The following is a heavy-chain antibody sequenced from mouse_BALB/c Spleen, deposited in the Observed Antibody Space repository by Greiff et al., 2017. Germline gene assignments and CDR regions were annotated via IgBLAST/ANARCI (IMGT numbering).Heavy chain of an antibody. V-gene: IGHV14-4*02. CDR1: GFNIKGYY. CDR3: NAWSPDSSGQGYAMDY. J-gene: IGHJ4*01. CDR2: IDPENGDT. Sequence: VQLQQSGAELVRSGASVKLSCTASGFNIKGYYMHWVKQRPEQGLEWIGWIDPENGDTEYAPKFQGKATMTADTSSNTAYLQLSSLTSEDTAVYYCNAWSPDSSGQGYAMDYWGQGTSVTVSS. D-gene: IGHD3-2*01.